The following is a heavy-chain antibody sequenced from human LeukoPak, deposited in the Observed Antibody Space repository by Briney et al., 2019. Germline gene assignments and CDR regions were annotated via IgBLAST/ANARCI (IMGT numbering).Heavy chain of an antibody. CDR2: ISAYNGNT. Sequence: ASVKVSCKTSGYSFSSSGVSWMRQAPGQGLEWMGWISAYNGNTNYAQKLQGRVTMTTDTSTSTAYMELRSLRSDDTAVYYCARLYYYDSSGYYYVEDYWGQGTLVTVSS. D-gene: IGHD3-22*01. J-gene: IGHJ4*02. V-gene: IGHV1-18*01. CDR1: GYSFSSSG. CDR3: ARLYYYDSSGYYYVEDY.